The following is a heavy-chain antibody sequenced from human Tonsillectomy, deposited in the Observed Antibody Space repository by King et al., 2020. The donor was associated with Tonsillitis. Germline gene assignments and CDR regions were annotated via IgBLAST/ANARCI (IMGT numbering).Heavy chain of an antibody. D-gene: IGHD6-13*01. V-gene: IGHV4-61*02. CDR2: IYTSGST. CDR1: GGSISSGSYY. Sequence: QLQESGPGLVKPSQTLSLTCAVSGGSISSGSYYWSGIRQPAGKGLEWIGRIYTSGSTNYNPSLKSRVTMSVDTSKNHFSLKVTSVTAADTAVYYCARGDSSSWGWFDPWGQGTLVTVSS. J-gene: IGHJ5*02. CDR3: ARGDSSSWGWFDP.